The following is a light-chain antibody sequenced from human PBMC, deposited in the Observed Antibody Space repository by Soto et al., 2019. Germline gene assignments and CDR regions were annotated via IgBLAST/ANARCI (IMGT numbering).Light chain of an antibody. Sequence: MPQSPANLSPSVGDRVTITCRASQSISSWLAWYQQKTGKAPNLLIHKASHLESGVPSRFSGSGYGTEFTLTISSLQTGDFATYYCQHYNTYPWTFGQGTKVDIK. V-gene: IGKV1-5*03. CDR3: QHYNTYPWT. CDR2: KAS. CDR1: QSISSW. J-gene: IGKJ1*01.